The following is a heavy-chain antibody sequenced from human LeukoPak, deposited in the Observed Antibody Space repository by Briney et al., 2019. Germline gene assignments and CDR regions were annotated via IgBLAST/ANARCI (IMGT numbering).Heavy chain of an antibody. Sequence: GGSLRLSCAASGFTFSDYYMSWIRQAPGKGLEWVSYISSSGSTIYYADSVKGRFTISRDNAKNSLYLQMNSLRAEDTAVYYCARDRAVATENWFDPWGQGTLVTDSS. V-gene: IGHV3-11*04. CDR3: ARDRAVATENWFDP. J-gene: IGHJ5*02. CDR1: GFTFSDYY. CDR2: ISSSGSTI. D-gene: IGHD6-19*01.